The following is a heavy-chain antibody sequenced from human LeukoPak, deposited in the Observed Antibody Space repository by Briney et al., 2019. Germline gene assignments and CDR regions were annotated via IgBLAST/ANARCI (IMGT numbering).Heavy chain of an antibody. Sequence: GGSLRLSCAASGFTFDGYAMHWVRQAPGKGLEWVSGISWNSGSIGYADSVKGRITISRDNSKNTLYLEMNSLRAEDTAVYYCARGWGSSVYASAFDIWGQGTMVTTSS. J-gene: IGHJ3*02. CDR1: GFTFDGYA. V-gene: IGHV3-9*01. CDR3: ARGWGSSVYASAFDI. CDR2: ISWNSGSI. D-gene: IGHD3-22*01.